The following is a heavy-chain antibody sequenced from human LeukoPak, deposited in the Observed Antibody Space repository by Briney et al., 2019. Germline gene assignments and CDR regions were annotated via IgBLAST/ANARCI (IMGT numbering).Heavy chain of an antibody. D-gene: IGHD1-26*01. Sequence: GESLKISCKGSGYSFTTYWIGWVRQMPGKGLEYMGIINPGDSDTRYSPSFQGQVTISVDKSISTAYLQWSSLKASDTAMYYCASPRVGATASDIWGQGTLVTVSS. J-gene: IGHJ3*02. V-gene: IGHV5-51*01. CDR2: INPGDSDT. CDR3: ASPRVGATASDI. CDR1: GYSFTTYW.